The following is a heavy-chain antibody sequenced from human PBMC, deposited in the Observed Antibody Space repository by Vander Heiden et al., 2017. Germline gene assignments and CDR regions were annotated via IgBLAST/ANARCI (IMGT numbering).Heavy chain of an antibody. D-gene: IGHD2-15*01. J-gene: IGHJ5*02. CDR1: GGTFSSYA. CDR2: IIPICGTA. Sequence: QVQLVQSGAEVKKPGSSVKVSCKASGGTFSSYAISWVRQAPGQGLEWMGGIIPICGTANYAQKFQGRVTITADESTSTAYMELSSLRSEDTAVYYCARGGVVVVVVAAGSWFDPWGQGTLVTVSS. V-gene: IGHV1-69*01. CDR3: ARGGVVVVVVAAGSWFDP.